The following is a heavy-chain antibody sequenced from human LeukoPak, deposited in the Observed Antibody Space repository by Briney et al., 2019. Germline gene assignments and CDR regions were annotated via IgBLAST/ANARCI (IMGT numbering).Heavy chain of an antibody. J-gene: IGHJ3*02. CDR2: IYTSGST. V-gene: IGHV4-4*07. CDR1: GGSISSYY. D-gene: IGHD3-3*01. CDR3: ARDGDYDFWSGYYNTYAFDI. Sequence: PSETLSLTCTVSGGSISSYYWSWIRQPAGKGLEWIGRIYTSGSTNYNPSLKSRVTMSVDTSKNQFSLKLSSVTAADTAVYYCARDGDYDFWSGYYNTYAFDIWGQGTMVTVSS.